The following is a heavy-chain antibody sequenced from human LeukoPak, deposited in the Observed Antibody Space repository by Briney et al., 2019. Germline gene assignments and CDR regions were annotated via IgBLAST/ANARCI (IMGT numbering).Heavy chain of an antibody. CDR3: AKRTPGQDPPAYDS. Sequence: GGSLRLSCAASGFTFSNYAMNWVRRGPGKGLEWLSVISGDARTTYYADSVKGRITISRDNSKSMLYLQINSLRVEDTALYYCAKRTPGQDPPAYDSWGLGTQVTVSS. J-gene: IGHJ4*02. CDR2: ISGDARTT. D-gene: IGHD2-15*01. CDR1: GFTFSNYA. V-gene: IGHV3-23*01.